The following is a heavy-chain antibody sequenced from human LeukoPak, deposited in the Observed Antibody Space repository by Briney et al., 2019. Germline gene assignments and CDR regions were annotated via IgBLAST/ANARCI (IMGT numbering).Heavy chain of an antibody. CDR3: ARRDPNYVWGRYRF. J-gene: IGHJ4*02. Sequence: SETLSLTCAITGGYFTGYYWTWIRQPPGKGLDWIGKSNHIGRTTYNPSLKSRVSISVDSSKNQFSLKLHSVTAADTARYYCARRDPNYVWGRYRFWGQGALVIVSS. CDR2: SNHIGRT. V-gene: IGHV4-34*01. D-gene: IGHD3-16*02. CDR1: GGYFTGYY.